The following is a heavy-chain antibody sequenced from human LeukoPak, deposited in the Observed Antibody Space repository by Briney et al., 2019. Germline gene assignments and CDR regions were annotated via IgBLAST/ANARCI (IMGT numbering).Heavy chain of an antibody. D-gene: IGHD2/OR15-2a*01. CDR3: ATTYPSPGIYYYGMDV. Sequence: GGSLRLSCAASGFTFEDYAMHWVRQGPGKGLEWVSGISWNSDRIGYADSVKGRFTISRDNAKNSLYLQMNSLRVEDTALYYRATTYPSPGIYYYGMDVWGQGTTVTVSS. CDR1: GFTFEDYA. J-gene: IGHJ6*02. V-gene: IGHV3-9*01. CDR2: ISWNSDRI.